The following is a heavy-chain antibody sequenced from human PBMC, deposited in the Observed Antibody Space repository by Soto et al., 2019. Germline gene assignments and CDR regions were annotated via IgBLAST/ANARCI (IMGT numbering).Heavy chain of an antibody. J-gene: IGHJ4*02. D-gene: IGHD2-21*02. Sequence: QVQLVESGGGVVQPGRSLRLSCAASGFTFSSYAMHWVRQAPGKGLGWVAVISYDGSNKYYADSVKGRFTISRDNSKNTLYLQMNSLRAEDTAVYYCARDQAYCGGDCYPPLDYWGQGTLVTVSS. CDR3: ARDQAYCGGDCYPPLDY. V-gene: IGHV3-30-3*01. CDR2: ISYDGSNK. CDR1: GFTFSSYA.